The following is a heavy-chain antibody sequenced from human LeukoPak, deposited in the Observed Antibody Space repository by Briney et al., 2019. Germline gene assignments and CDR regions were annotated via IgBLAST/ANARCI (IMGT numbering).Heavy chain of an antibody. V-gene: IGHV1-46*01. CDR2: INPSGGST. D-gene: IGHD2-15*01. CDR3: ARARYCSGGSCWFDP. CDR1: GYTFTSYY. Sequence: ASVKVSCKASGYTFTSYYMHWVRQAPGQGLEWMGIINPSGGSTSYAQKFQGRVTMTRDMSTSTVYMELSSLRSEDTAVYYCARARYCSGGSCWFDPWGQGTLVTVSS. J-gene: IGHJ5*02.